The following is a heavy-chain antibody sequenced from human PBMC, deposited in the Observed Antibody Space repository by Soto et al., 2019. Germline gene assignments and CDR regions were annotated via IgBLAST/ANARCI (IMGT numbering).Heavy chain of an antibody. Sequence: PSETLSLTCAVYGGSFSNYYWTWIRQPPGKGLEWIGEINHSGSTNYNPSLKSRVTISVDTSKNQFSLNLNSVTAADTAVYYCASVGGNWFDPWGQGTLVTVSS. CDR1: GGSFSNYY. V-gene: IGHV4-34*01. D-gene: IGHD2-15*01. J-gene: IGHJ5*02. CDR2: INHSGST. CDR3: ASVGGNWFDP.